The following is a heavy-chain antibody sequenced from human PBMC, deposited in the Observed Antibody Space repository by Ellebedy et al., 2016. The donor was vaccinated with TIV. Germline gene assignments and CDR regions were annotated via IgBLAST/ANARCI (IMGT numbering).Heavy chain of an antibody. CDR2: INPNSGGT. Sequence: AASVKVSCKASGYTFTDYYMHWARQAPGQGLEWMGWINPNSGGTNNAQKFQGRVTMTRDTSISTAYMDLSRLRSDDTAVYYCASGDSSGWHYWGQGTLVTVSS. V-gene: IGHV1-2*02. CDR3: ASGDSSGWHY. J-gene: IGHJ4*02. D-gene: IGHD6-19*01. CDR1: GYTFTDYY.